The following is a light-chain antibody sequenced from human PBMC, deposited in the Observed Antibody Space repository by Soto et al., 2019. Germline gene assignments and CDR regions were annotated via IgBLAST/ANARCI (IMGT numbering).Light chain of an antibody. CDR3: QVWNGRSFQGV. J-gene: IGLJ1*01. CDR2: DDS. CDR1: SIGTKS. V-gene: IGLV3-21*02. Sequence: SYELTQPPSVSVSPGQTARVAWCRYSIGTKSVNWYQQRPGQAPVVVVYDDSDRPTGIPERFSGSNSGNTATLTISRVEAGDEADYYCQVWNGRSFQGVFGPGTKVTVL.